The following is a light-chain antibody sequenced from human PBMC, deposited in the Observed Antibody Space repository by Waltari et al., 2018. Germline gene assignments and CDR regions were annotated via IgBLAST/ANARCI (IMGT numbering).Light chain of an antibody. J-gene: IGLJ3*02. CDR1: TGAVTRGHY. Sequence: QAVVTQEPSLTVSPGGAVTLICRSSTGAVTRGHYPYWFQQKPGQSPRTLIYDTSDKHSWTPARFSGSLLGGKAALTLSGAQPEAEAEYYCLLSYNGVWVFGGGTKLTVL. CDR2: DTS. V-gene: IGLV7-46*01. CDR3: LLSYNGVWV.